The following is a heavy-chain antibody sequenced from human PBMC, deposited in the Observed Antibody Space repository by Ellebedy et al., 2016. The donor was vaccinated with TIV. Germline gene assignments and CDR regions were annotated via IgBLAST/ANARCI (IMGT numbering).Heavy chain of an antibody. CDR1: GFTVSSHY. J-gene: IGHJ4*02. D-gene: IGHD3-22*01. CDR3: ARIPYYHSSGWVIYFDY. V-gene: IGHV3-53*01. Sequence: GESLKISCAVSGFTVSSHYMTWVRQAPGKGLEWVSIIYAGGNTKYAESVKGRFTISRDSSDNTLYVQMHSLRVDNTAVYYCARIPYYHSSGWVIYFDYWGQGALVTVSS. CDR2: IYAGGNT.